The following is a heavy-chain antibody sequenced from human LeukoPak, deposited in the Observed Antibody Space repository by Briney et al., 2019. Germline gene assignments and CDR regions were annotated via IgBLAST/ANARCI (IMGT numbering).Heavy chain of an antibody. V-gene: IGHV3-66*02. D-gene: IGHD6-13*01. CDR1: GFTVSSNY. CDR2: IYSGGSS. J-gene: IGHJ4*02. CDR3: AREKGSSWYFDY. Sequence: GGSLRLSCAASGFTVSSNYMSWVRQAPGKGLEWVSVIYSGGSSYYADSVKGRFTISRDNSKNTLYLQMNSLRAEDTAVYYCAREKGSSWYFDYWGQGTLVTVS.